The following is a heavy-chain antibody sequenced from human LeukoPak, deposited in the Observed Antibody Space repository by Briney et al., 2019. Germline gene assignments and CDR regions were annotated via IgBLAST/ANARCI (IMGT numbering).Heavy chain of an antibody. CDR3: ARGITSGYDIYYYYYYYMDV. J-gene: IGHJ6*03. CDR2: INHSGST. D-gene: IGHD5-12*01. V-gene: IGHV4-34*01. Sequence: SETLSLTCAVYGGSFSGYYWSWLRQPPGKGLEWIGEINHSGSTNYNPSLKSRVTISVDTSKNQFSLKLSSVTAADTAVYYCARGITSGYDIYYYYYYYMDVWGKGTTVTVSS. CDR1: GGSFSGYY.